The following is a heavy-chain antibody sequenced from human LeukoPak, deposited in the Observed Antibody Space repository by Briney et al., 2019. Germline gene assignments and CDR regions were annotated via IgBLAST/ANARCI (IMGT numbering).Heavy chain of an antibody. CDR1: VFTFSSYW. CDR3: VRVDTSGYYYELSFDY. CDR2: TKKDGSEK. Sequence: GGSLRLSCAASVFTFSSYWMSCVRQAPGKGLEWVANTKKDGSEKEYVDSVKGRFTISRDNAKNSLYLKMNSLRVEDTAVYYCVRVDTSGYYYELSFDYWGQGTLVTVSS. V-gene: IGHV3-7*01. D-gene: IGHD3-22*01. J-gene: IGHJ4*02.